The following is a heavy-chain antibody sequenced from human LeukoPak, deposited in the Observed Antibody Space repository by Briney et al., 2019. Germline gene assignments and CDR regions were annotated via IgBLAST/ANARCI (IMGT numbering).Heavy chain of an antibody. D-gene: IGHD2-2*01. CDR2: ISTNGGST. J-gene: IGHJ3*01. Sequence: PGGSLRLSCAASGFTFSDYAMHWVRQAPGKGLEYVSAISTNGGSTYYANSVKGRFTISRDNSRDTLYLHVCSLRPEDMAVYYCARGYGGSAGCYPNDAFDVWGQGTMVTVSS. CDR1: GFTFSDYA. V-gene: IGHV3-64*01. CDR3: ARGYGGSAGCYPNDAFDV.